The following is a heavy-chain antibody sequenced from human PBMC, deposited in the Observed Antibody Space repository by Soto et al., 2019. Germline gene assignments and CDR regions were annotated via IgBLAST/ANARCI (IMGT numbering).Heavy chain of an antibody. V-gene: IGHV3-23*01. CDR2: ISGSGGST. CDR1: GFTFSSYA. D-gene: IGHD2-2*01. CDR3: AKGVCSSTSCYYSYYYYYMDV. J-gene: IGHJ6*03. Sequence: PGGSLRLSCAASGFTFSSYAMSWVRQAPGKGLEWVSAISGSGGSTYYADSVKGRFTISRDNSKNTLYLQMNSLRAEDTAVYYCAKGVCSSTSCYYSYYYYYMDVWGKGTTVTVSS.